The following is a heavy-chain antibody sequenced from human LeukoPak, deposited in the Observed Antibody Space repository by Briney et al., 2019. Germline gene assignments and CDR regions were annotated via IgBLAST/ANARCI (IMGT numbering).Heavy chain of an antibody. CDR2: VSTYNDNT. J-gene: IGHJ5*02. V-gene: IGHV1-18*01. CDR3: AREFDYYDDSGYSEDL. CDR1: GYTFTKYG. D-gene: IGHD3-22*01. Sequence: ASVKVSCKVSGYTFTKYGIIWVRRAPGQGLEWMGWVSTYNDNTNYAQNLQGRVTMTKDTSTSTAYMELRSLRSDDTAVYYCAREFDYYDDSGYSEDLWGQGTLVTVSS.